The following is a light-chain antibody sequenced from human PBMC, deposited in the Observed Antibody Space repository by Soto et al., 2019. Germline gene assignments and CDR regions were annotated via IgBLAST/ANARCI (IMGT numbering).Light chain of an antibody. CDR2: DAS. J-gene: IGKJ3*01. Sequence: EIVLTQSPATLSLSPGERATLSCRASQNFNSYLAWYQQKPGQAPRLLIYDASNRATGSPARFSGSGSGTDFTLTISSLEPEDFAVYYCQQRLEWPPITFGPGTKVDIK. V-gene: IGKV3-11*01. CDR1: QNFNSY. CDR3: QQRLEWPPIT.